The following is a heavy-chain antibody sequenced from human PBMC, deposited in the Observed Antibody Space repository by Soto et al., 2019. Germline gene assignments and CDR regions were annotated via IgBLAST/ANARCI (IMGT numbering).Heavy chain of an antibody. CDR2: ISSTTNYI. Sequence: PGGSLRLSCAASGFTFTRYSMNWVRQAPGKGLEWVSSISSTTNYIYYGDSMKGRFTISRDNAKNSLYLEMNSLRDEETAVYYCARESEDLTSNFDYWGQGTLVTVSS. V-gene: IGHV3-21*06. J-gene: IGHJ4*02. CDR3: ARESEDLTSNFDY. CDR1: GFTFTRYS. D-gene: IGHD7-27*01.